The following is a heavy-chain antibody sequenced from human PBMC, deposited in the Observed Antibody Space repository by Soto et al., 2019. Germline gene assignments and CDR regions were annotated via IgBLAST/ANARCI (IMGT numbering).Heavy chain of an antibody. CDR1: GNSISTTNW. CDR3: ARDVGFHYDGSPSGQFDF. J-gene: IGHJ4*02. D-gene: IGHD3-22*01. CDR2: IYHSGSS. Sequence: QVELQESGPGLVKPSGTLSLTCAVFGNSISTTNWWSWVRQSPGKGPEWIGEIYHSGSSNYNPSLKSRVTISLDKSKNQFYLKVTSVTAADTAVYYCARDVGFHYDGSPSGQFDFWGQGTLVIVSS. V-gene: IGHV4-4*02.